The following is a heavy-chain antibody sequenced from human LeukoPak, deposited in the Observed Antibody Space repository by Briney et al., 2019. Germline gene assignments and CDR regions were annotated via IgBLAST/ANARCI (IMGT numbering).Heavy chain of an antibody. D-gene: IGHD6-13*01. CDR3: ASSRWQAFDS. CDR2: IKQDGSEK. CDR1: RFTFSSYW. V-gene: IGHV3-7*02. J-gene: IGHJ4*02. Sequence: GGSLRLSCAASRFTFSSYWMSWVRQAPGKGLEWVAHIKQDGSEKYYVDSVKGRFTVSRDNAKNSVYLQLSSLRTEDTAAYYCASSRWQAFDSWGQGILVTVSS.